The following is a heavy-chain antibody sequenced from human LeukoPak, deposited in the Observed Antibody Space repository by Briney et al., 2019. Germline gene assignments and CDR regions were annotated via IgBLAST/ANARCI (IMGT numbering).Heavy chain of an antibody. Sequence: PGGSLRLSCAASGFTFSSYAMHWVRQAPGKGLEWVAVILYDGSNKYYADSVRGRFTISRDNSKNGLYLQMNSLRPEDTAIYYCAREGFTSSWLYYYYYMDVWDKGTTVTVSS. D-gene: IGHD6-13*01. CDR2: ILYDGSNK. CDR3: AREGFTSSWLYYYYYMDV. CDR1: GFTFSSYA. V-gene: IGHV3-30*04. J-gene: IGHJ6*03.